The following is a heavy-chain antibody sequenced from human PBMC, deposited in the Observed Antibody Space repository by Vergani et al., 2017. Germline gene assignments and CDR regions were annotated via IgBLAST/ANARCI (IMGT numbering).Heavy chain of an antibody. CDR1: GFTFSSYA. CDR2: ISGSGGST. D-gene: IGHD3-3*01. CDR3: AKSDTTIFGVVPYYYYYMDV. Sequence: EVQLLESGGGLVQPGGSLRLSCAASGFTFSSYAMSWVRQAPGKGLEWVSAISGSGGSTYYADSVKGRFTISRDNSQNTLYLQMNSLRAEDTAVYYCAKSDTTIFGVVPYYYYYMDVWGKGTTVTVSS. V-gene: IGHV3-23*01. J-gene: IGHJ6*03.